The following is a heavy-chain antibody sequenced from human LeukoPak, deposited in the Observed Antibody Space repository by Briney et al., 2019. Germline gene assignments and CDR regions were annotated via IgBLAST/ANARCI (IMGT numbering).Heavy chain of an antibody. J-gene: IGHJ4*02. CDR1: GFTFSSYA. Sequence: GGSLRLSCAASGFTFSSYAMHWVRQAPGKGLEWVAVISYDGTNKSYADSVKGRFTISRDNSKNTLYLQMNSLRAEDTAEYYCARDPGISDIVVVPAVTRRFDNWGQGTLVTVSS. V-gene: IGHV3-30*04. CDR3: ARDPGISDIVVVPAVTRRFDN. CDR2: ISYDGTNK. D-gene: IGHD2-2*01.